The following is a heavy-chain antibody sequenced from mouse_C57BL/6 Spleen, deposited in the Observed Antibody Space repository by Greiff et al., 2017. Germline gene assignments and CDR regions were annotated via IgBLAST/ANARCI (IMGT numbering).Heavy chain of an antibody. Sequence: QVQLKESGPGLVQPSQSLSITCTVSGFSLTSYGVHWVRQSPGKGLEWLGVIWSGGSTDYNATFISRLSISKDNSKSQVFFKMNSLQADDTAIYYCARNYYYGSSPAWFAYWGQGTLVTVSA. D-gene: IGHD1-1*01. CDR3: ARNYYYGSSPAWFAY. CDR2: IWSGGST. V-gene: IGHV2-2*01. CDR1: GFSLTSYG. J-gene: IGHJ3*01.